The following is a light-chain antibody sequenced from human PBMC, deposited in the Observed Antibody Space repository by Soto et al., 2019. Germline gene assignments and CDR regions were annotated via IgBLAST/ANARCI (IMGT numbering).Light chain of an antibody. Sequence: EIVMTQSPATLSVSPGERATLSCRASQSVSSKLAWFQQKPGQAPSLLIYGVSTRATGVPVRFSGSGSGTEFTLTVNSLQSEDFAVYYCQQYNKWPYTFGQGTKVDIK. CDR1: QSVSSK. V-gene: IGKV3-15*01. J-gene: IGKJ2*01. CDR2: GVS. CDR3: QQYNKWPYT.